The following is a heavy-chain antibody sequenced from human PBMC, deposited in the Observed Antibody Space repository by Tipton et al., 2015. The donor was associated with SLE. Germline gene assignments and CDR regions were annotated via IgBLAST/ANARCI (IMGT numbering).Heavy chain of an antibody. Sequence: TLSLTGTVSGVSISSGGHYWSWLRQLPGKGLEWIGYLYYSGSTEYNPSLKSRVTISIDSSKSQLSLNLRSVTAADTAVYYCARDPGMSRYLDGRYFDYWGRGTQVTVSS. J-gene: IGHJ4*02. CDR1: GVSISSGGHY. CDR3: ARDPGMSRYLDGRYFDY. D-gene: IGHD3-9*01. CDR2: LYYSGST. V-gene: IGHV4-31*03.